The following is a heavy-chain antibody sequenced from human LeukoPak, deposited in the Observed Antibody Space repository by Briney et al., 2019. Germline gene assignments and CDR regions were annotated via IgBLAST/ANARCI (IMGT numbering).Heavy chain of an antibody. CDR2: ISGSGGST. CDR3: AKDVLMAGEGEY. J-gene: IGHJ4*02. Sequence: GGSLRLSCAASGFTFSSYAMSWVRQAPGKGLEWVSAISGSGGSTYYADSVKGRFTISRDNSKNTLYLQMSSLRAEDTAVYYCAKDVLMAGEGEYWGQGTLVTVSS. D-gene: IGHD6-19*01. V-gene: IGHV3-23*01. CDR1: GFTFSSYA.